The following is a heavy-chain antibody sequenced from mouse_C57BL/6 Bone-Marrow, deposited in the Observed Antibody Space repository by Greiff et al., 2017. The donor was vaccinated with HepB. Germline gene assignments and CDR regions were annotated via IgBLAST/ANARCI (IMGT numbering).Heavy chain of an antibody. CDR1: GFTFSSYA. D-gene: IGHD1-1*01. CDR2: ISDGGSYT. Sequence: EVQRVESGGGLVKPGGSLKLSCAASGFTFSSYAMSWVRQTPEKRLEWVATISDGGSYTYYPDNVKGRSTISRDNAKNNLYLQMSHLKSEDTAMYYCARDCYYGSSWFAYWGQGTLVTVSA. J-gene: IGHJ3*01. V-gene: IGHV5-4*01. CDR3: ARDCYYGSSWFAY.